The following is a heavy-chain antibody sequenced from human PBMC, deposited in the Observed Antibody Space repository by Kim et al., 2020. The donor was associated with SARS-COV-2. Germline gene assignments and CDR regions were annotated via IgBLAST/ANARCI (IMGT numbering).Heavy chain of an antibody. CDR1: GGSISGYH. J-gene: IGHJ4*02. CDR3: ARGTYDYVWGSYRFVY. CDR2: IYYSGNT. D-gene: IGHD3-16*02. Sequence: SETLSLTCTVSGGSISGYHWSWIRQSPGRGLEWIGYIYYSGNTNYRPPLKSRVTISIDTSKNQFSLKLRSVTAADTAVYYCARGTYDYVWGSYRFVYWGQGTLVTVSS. V-gene: IGHV4-59*01.